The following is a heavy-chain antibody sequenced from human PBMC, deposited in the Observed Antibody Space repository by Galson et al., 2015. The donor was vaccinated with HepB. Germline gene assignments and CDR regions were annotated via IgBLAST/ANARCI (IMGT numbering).Heavy chain of an antibody. D-gene: IGHD6-19*01. V-gene: IGHV3-30*03. CDR1: GFTFSTYP. J-gene: IGHJ4*02. CDR3: ARDRVEQWLENHFDY. Sequence: SLRLSCAASGFTFSTYPMHWVRQAPGKGLEWVAVISYDGSIKFYADSVKGRFTISRDNSKNTLYLPMNSLRTGDTALYYCARDRVEQWLENHFDYWGQGTLVTVPS. CDR2: ISYDGSIK.